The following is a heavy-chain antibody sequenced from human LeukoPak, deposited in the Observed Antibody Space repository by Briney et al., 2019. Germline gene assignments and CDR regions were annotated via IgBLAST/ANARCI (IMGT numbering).Heavy chain of an antibody. CDR2: IYYSGST. Sequence: SETLSLTCTVSGGSISSYYWSWIRQPPGKGLEWIGYIYYSGSTNYNPSLKGRVTISVDTSKNQFSLKLSSVTAADTAVYYCARDLGIAVAGPLFDPWGQGTLVTVSS. V-gene: IGHV4-59*01. CDR1: GGSISSYY. CDR3: ARDLGIAVAGPLFDP. D-gene: IGHD6-19*01. J-gene: IGHJ5*02.